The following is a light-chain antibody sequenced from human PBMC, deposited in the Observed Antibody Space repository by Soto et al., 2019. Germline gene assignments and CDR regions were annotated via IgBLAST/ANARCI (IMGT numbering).Light chain of an antibody. CDR1: SSVHWH. CDR3: KQYFRWKST. J-gene: IGKJ2*01. CDR2: GSS. V-gene: IGKV3-15*01. Sequence: IMVTQSPAALSLSPGDTATLTCRSTSSVHWHLAWYHVRPGQSPRLLISGSSVRANGVPERFSGGGAGTQCPLSISGVQPEAFGMYYSKQYFRWKSTFGQGPK.